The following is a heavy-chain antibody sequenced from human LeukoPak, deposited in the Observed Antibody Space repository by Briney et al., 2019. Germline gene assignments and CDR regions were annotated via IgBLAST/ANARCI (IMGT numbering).Heavy chain of an antibody. D-gene: IGHD2-2*01. CDR2: IYYSGST. Sequence: SETLSLTCTVSGGSISSSSYYWGWIRQPPGKGLEWIGSIYYSGSTYYNPSLKSRVTISVDTSKNQFSLKLSSVTAADTAVYYCVRGLRMFLEVASTSFDYWGQGTLVTVSS. CDR3: VRGLRMFLEVASTSFDY. J-gene: IGHJ4*02. V-gene: IGHV4-39*07. CDR1: GGSISSSSYY.